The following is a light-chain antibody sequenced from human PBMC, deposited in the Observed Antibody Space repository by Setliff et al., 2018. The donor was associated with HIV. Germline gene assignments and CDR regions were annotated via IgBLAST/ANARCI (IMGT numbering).Light chain of an antibody. V-gene: IGLV2-14*02. CDR2: EVS. Sequence: QSALAQPASVSGSPGQSITLSCTGTSSDDGSYNLVSWFQQHPGKAPKLIIYEVSKRPSGVSSRFSGSKSGNTASLTISGLQAEDEADYYCSSYTSSSSVVFGGGTKVTVL. CDR1: SSDDGSYNL. J-gene: IGLJ2*01. CDR3: SSYTSSSSVV.